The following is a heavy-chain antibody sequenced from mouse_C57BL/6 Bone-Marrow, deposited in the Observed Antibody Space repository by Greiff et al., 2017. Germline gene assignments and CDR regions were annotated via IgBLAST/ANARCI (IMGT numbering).Heavy chain of an antibody. V-gene: IGHV1-85*01. CDR1: GYTFTSYD. Sequence: LEESGPELVKPGASVKLSCKASGYTFTSYDINWVKQRPGQGLEWIGWIYPRDGSTKYNEKFKGKDTLTVDTSSSTAYMELHSLTSEDSAVDFCAIITTVAGFDYWGQGTTLTVSS. J-gene: IGHJ2*01. CDR3: AIITTVAGFDY. CDR2: IYPRDGST. D-gene: IGHD1-1*01.